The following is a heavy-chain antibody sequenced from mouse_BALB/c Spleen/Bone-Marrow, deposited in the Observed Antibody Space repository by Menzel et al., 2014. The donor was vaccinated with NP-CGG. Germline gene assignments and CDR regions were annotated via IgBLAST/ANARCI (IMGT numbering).Heavy chain of an antibody. J-gene: IGHJ2*01. CDR1: GFDFSRYW. CDR2: INPDSSTI. V-gene: IGHV4-1*02. D-gene: IGHD1-1*01. CDR3: ARLYYYGLQDY. Sequence: EVKVEESGGGLVQPGGSLKLSCAASGFDFSRYWMSWVRQAPGKGLEWIGEINPDSSTINYTPSLKDRFIISRDNAKKTLFLQMGKVRSEDAALYYCARLYYYGLQDYWGQGTTLTVSS.